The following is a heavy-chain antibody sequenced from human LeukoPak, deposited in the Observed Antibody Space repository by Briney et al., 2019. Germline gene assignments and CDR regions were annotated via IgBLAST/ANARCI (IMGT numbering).Heavy chain of an antibody. CDR2: IQSKANGGTA. CDR3: TRVYGDYRRHYFDY. CDR1: GFTFSNTW. J-gene: IGHJ4*02. Sequence: KPGGSLRLSWAASGFTFSNTWMSWVRQAPGKGLEWVGRIQSKANGGTADYAAPVKGRFTISRDDSENTLHLQMNSLKTEDTAVYYCTRVYGDYRRHYFDYWGQGTLVTVSS. V-gene: IGHV3-15*01. D-gene: IGHD4-17*01.